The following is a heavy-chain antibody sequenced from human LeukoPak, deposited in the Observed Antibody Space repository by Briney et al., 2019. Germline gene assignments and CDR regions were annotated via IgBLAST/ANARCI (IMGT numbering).Heavy chain of an antibody. Sequence: PSETLSLTCAVSGYSISSGYYWGWIRQPPGKGLEWIGSIYHSGSTYYNPSLKSRATISVDTSMNQFPLKLSSVTAADTAVYYCARHVYSSGWYATNWGQGTLVTVSS. J-gene: IGHJ4*02. CDR1: GYSISSGYY. V-gene: IGHV4-38-2*01. CDR2: IYHSGST. CDR3: ARHVYSSGWYATN. D-gene: IGHD6-19*01.